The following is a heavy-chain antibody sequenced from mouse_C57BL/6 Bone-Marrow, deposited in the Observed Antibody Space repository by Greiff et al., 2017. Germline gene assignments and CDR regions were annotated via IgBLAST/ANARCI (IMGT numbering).Heavy chain of an antibody. CDR1: GYTFTSYW. CDR2: IDPSDSYT. Sequence: VQLQQPGAELVMPGASVKLSCKASGYTFTSYWMHWVKQRPGQGLEWIGEIDPSDSYTNYNQKFKGKSTLTVDKSSSTAYMQLSRLTSEDSAVYYCARRRDYGTWFAYWGQGTLVTVSA. D-gene: IGHD1-1*02. J-gene: IGHJ3*01. V-gene: IGHV1-69*01. CDR3: ARRRDYGTWFAY.